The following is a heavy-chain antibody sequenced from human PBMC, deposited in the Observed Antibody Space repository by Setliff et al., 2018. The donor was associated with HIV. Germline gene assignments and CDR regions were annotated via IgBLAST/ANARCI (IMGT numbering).Heavy chain of an antibody. CDR1: GASIRSHY. V-gene: IGHV4-59*11. CDR3: ARHTVGVATWSDGFDY. CDR2: IYYSEST. J-gene: IGHJ4*02. D-gene: IGHD1-1*01. Sequence: SETLSLTCTVSGASIRSHYWSWIRQPPGKRLEWIGNIYYSESTNYNPSLKSRVTISVDTSRNQFSLRLNSVTAADTAVYFCARHTVGVATWSDGFDYWGQGILVTVSS.